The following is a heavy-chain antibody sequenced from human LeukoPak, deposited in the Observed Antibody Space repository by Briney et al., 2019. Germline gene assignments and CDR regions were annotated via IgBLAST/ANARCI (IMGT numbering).Heavy chain of an antibody. CDR3: ARLGNYYDTSYFDY. CDR2: IYYSGST. Sequence: SETLSLTCTVSGGSISSHYWSWIRQPPGKGLEWIGYIYYSGSTNYNPSLKSRVTISVDTSKNQFSLKLSSVTAADTAVYYCARLGNYYDTSYFDYWGQGTLVTASS. V-gene: IGHV4-59*11. D-gene: IGHD3-22*01. CDR1: GGSISSHY. J-gene: IGHJ4*02.